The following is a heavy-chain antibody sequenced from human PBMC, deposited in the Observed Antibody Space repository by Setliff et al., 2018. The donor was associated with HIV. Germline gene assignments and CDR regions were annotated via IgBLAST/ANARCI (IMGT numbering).Heavy chain of an antibody. CDR3: AKYGDYRNGDYEAFDI. J-gene: IGHJ3*02. CDR2: IGQDGSEK. V-gene: IGHV3-7*01. D-gene: IGHD4-4*01. CDR1: RFDFNNYW. Sequence: LRLSCAASRFDFNNYWMCWVRQAPGKGLEWVANIGQDGSEKNYVDSVKGRVSISRDNSKNTVDLHMNSLRTEDTAVYYCAKYGDYRNGDYEAFDIWGLGTMVTVSS.